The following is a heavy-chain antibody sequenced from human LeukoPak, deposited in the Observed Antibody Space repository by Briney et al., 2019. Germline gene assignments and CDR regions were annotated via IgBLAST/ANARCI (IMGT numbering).Heavy chain of an antibody. CDR1: GFTVSTTY. Sequence: GGSLRLSCAASGFTVSTTYLSWVRQAPGKGLEWVSVVYSGGNTYYTASGKGRFTISRDNSKNTLYLQMNSLRTEDTAVYYCAKDFYSSGWYGGNCDYWGQGTQVTVSP. CDR3: AKDFYSSGWYGGNCDY. CDR2: VYSGGNT. D-gene: IGHD6-19*01. J-gene: IGHJ4*02. V-gene: IGHV3-66*02.